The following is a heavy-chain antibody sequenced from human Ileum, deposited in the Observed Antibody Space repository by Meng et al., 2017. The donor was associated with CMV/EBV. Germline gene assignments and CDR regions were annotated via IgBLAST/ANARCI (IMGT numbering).Heavy chain of an antibody. V-gene: IGHV3-7*01. CDR2: IKEDGTKI. Sequence: GESLKISCAVSGFTSSKYWMSWVRQAPGKGLEWVANIKEDGTKIYYVDSVKGRFTISRDNGKNSLYLQMNSLRAEDTAVYYCATERPGGATALDYWGQGTLVTVSS. CDR3: ATERPGGATALDY. J-gene: IGHJ4*02. CDR1: GFTSSKYW. D-gene: IGHD1-26*01.